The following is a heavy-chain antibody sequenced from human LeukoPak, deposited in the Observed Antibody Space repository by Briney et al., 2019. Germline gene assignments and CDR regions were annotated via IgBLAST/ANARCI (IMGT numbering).Heavy chain of an antibody. V-gene: IGHV3-21*01. D-gene: IGHD2-15*01. Sequence: GGSLRLSCAASGFTFSSYSMNWVRQAPGKGLEWGSSISSSSSYINYADSVKGRFTISRDNAKNSLYLQMNSLRAEDTAVYYCARDRHGISFVVVAATLDYWGQGTLVTVSS. CDR3: ARDRHGISFVVVAATLDY. J-gene: IGHJ4*02. CDR2: ISSSSSYI. CDR1: GFTFSSYS.